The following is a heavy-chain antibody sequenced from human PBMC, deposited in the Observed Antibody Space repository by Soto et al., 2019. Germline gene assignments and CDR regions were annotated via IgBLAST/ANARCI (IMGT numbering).Heavy chain of an antibody. CDR2: INSDGSST. CDR1: GFTLSDYW. D-gene: IGHD5-18*01. Sequence: GGSLRLSCAASGFTLSDYWMHWVRQVPGKGLLWVSRINSDGSSTSYADSVKGRFTISRDNAKNTLYLQMNSLRAEDTAVYYCARDYPGYSYGLWGQGTLVTVSS. CDR3: ARDYPGYSYGL. V-gene: IGHV3-74*01. J-gene: IGHJ4*02.